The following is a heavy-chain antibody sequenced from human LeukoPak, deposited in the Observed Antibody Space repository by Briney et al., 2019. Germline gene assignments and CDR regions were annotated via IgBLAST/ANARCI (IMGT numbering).Heavy chain of an antibody. J-gene: IGHJ4*02. CDR1: GGSFSGYY. CDR2: INHSGST. Sequence: SETLSLTCAVYGGSFSGYYWSWIRQPPGKGLEWIGEINHSGSTNYNPSLKSRVTRSVDTSKNQFSLKLSSVTAADTAVYYCARRRVLTGFFDYWGQGTLVTVSS. V-gene: IGHV4-34*01. D-gene: IGHD3-9*01. CDR3: ARRRVLTGFFDY.